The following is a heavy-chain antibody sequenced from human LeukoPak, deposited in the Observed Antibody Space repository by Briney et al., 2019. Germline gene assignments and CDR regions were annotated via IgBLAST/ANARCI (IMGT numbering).Heavy chain of an antibody. D-gene: IGHD6-19*01. CDR2: TYYRSKWYN. J-gene: IGHJ3*02. Sequence: SQTLSLTCAISGDSVSSNSAAWNWIRQSPSRGLEWLGRTYYRSKWYNDYAVSVKSRITINPDTSKNQFSLQLNSVTPEDTAVYYCAKAAGDLGTGSGWYDAFDIWGQGTMVTVSS. CDR3: AKAAGDLGTGSGWYDAFDI. CDR1: GDSVSSNSAA. V-gene: IGHV6-1*01.